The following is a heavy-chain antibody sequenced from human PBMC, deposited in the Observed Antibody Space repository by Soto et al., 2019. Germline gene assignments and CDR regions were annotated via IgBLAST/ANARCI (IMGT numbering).Heavy chain of an antibody. CDR1: GGSISSYY. J-gene: IGHJ4*02. CDR2: IYYSGST. Sequence: SETLSLTCTVSGGSISSYYWSWIRQPPGKGLEWIGYIYYSGSTNYNPSLKSRVTISVDTSKNQFSLKLSSVTAADTAVYYCARVPNLRFLEWFSDYWGQGTLVTLSS. D-gene: IGHD3-3*01. CDR3: ARVPNLRFLEWFSDY. V-gene: IGHV4-59*01.